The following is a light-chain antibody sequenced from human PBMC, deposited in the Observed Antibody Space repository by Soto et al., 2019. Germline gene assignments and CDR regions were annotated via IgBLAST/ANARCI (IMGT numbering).Light chain of an antibody. CDR1: QSVRNNY. Sequence: EIVLTQSPGTLSLSPGERATLSCRASQSVRNNYLAWYQQRPGQAPRLLIYAASSRATGIPDRFSGSGSGTDFTLTISRLEPEDFAVYYCQQYGNSPQTFGQGTKVDIK. J-gene: IGKJ1*01. V-gene: IGKV3-20*01. CDR2: AAS. CDR3: QQYGNSPQT.